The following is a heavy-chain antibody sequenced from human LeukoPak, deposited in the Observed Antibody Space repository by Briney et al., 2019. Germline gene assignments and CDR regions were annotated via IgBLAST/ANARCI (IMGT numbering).Heavy chain of an antibody. CDR2: ISGSGGST. J-gene: IGHJ4*02. Sequence: GGSLRLSCAASVFTFISYGMSWARQAPGKGLEGVSAISGSGGSTYYADSVKGRVTISRDNSKNTLYLQMNSLRPEDTPVYNCSKGLAYYDSSGYFVWGQGNLVTVSS. CDR3: SKGLAYYDSSGYFV. CDR1: VFTFISYG. D-gene: IGHD3-22*01. V-gene: IGHV3-23*01.